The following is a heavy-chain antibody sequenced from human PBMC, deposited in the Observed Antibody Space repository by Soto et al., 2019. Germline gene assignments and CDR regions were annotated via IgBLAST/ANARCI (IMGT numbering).Heavy chain of an antibody. CDR3: AGGGGGGISFSPHVWFPSDGIDI. D-gene: IGHD3-16*02. CDR1: GYSFSTCG. Sequence: QVQLVQSGAELKRPGASVKVSCKASGYSFSTCGITWVRQAPGQGLEWMGWISGHDDKTKLAENFQGRVTMTTDTPTSAAYREKGGLKIGATALFFLAGGGGGGISFSPHVWFPSDGIDIWGQGTMVTVSS. V-gene: IGHV1-18*01. CDR2: ISGHDDKT. J-gene: IGHJ3*02.